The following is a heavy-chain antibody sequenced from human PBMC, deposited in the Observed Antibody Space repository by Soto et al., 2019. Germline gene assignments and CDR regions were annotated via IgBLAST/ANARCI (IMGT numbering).Heavy chain of an antibody. CDR3: ARSSGGNFGIIIEGSNWFDP. J-gene: IGHJ5*02. V-gene: IGHV1-46*01. Sequence: QVRLVQSGAEVRRPGASVKVSCKAPGDTFTSYYLNWVRQAPGQGLEWMGVINPHGGSTKYAQKFQGRVTMTRDTSRSTVYMELRSLRSDDPAIYYCARSSGGNFGIIIEGSNWFDPWGQGTLVTVSS. CDR1: GDTFTSYY. CDR2: INPHGGST. D-gene: IGHD3-3*01.